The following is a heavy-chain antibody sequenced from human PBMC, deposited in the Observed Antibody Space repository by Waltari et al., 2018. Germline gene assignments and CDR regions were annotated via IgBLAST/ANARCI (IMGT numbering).Heavy chain of an antibody. J-gene: IGHJ4*02. CDR3: ARDRTYYYDSSGPFDY. CDR2: IKQDGSEK. Sequence: VQLQESGPGLVKPSETLSLTCAVSGYSISSGYYWGWIRQPPGKGLEWVANIKQDGSEKYYVDSVKGRFTISRDNAKNSLYLQMNSLRAEDTAVYYCARDRTYYYDSSGPFDYWGQGTLVTVSS. D-gene: IGHD3-22*01. CDR1: GYSISSGYY. V-gene: IGHV3-7*01.